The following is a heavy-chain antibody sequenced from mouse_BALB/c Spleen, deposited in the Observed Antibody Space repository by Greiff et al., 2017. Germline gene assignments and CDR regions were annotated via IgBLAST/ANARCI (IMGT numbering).Heavy chain of an antibody. D-gene: IGHD2-1*01. CDR2: ISYSGST. CDR3: ARAYGNYQAWFAY. Sequence: EVKLMESGPSFVKPSQTLSLTCSVTGVSITSGYWNWIRQYPGNKLEYMGYISYSGSTYYNPSLKSRISITRDTSKNQYYLQLNSVTTEDTATYYCARAYGNYQAWFAYWGQGTLVTVSA. V-gene: IGHV3-8*02. CDR1: GVSITSGY. J-gene: IGHJ3*01.